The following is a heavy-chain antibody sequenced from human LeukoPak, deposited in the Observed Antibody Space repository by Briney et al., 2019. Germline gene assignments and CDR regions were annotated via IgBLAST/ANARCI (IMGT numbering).Heavy chain of an antibody. CDR3: AKALGD. D-gene: IGHD3-10*01. CDR2: ISWNSGSI. J-gene: IGHJ4*02. CDR1: GFTFDDYA. V-gene: IGHV3-9*01. Sequence: PGGSLRLPCAASGFTFDDYATHWVRQAPGKGLEWVSGISWNSGSIGYADSVKGRFTISRDNAKNSLYLQMNSLRAEDTALYYCAKALGDWGQGTLVTVSS.